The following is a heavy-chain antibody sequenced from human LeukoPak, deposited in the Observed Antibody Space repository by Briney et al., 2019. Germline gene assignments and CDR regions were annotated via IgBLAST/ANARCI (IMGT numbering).Heavy chain of an antibody. CDR1: GYTFTAYY. V-gene: IGHV1-2*02. CDR2: INPNSGDT. D-gene: IGHD3-16*02. CDR3: AREGYDYVWGSYRYDREPNAFDI. J-gene: IGHJ3*02. Sequence: GASVKVSCKASGYTFTAYYMHWVRQAPGQGLEWMGWINPNSGDTNYAQKFQGRVTMTRDTSISTAYMELSRLRSDDTAVYYCAREGYDYVWGSYRYDREPNAFDIWGQGTMVTVSS.